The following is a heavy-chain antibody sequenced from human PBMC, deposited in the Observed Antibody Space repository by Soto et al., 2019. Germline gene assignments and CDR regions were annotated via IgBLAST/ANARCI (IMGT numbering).Heavy chain of an antibody. CDR2: ISSSSSYI. Sequence: PGGSLRLSCAASGFTFSSYSMNWVRQAPGKGLEWVSSISSSSSYIYYADSVKGRFTISRDNAKNSLYLQMNSLRAEDTAVYYCARDRNNWIFGVVIYYFDYWGQGTLVTVSS. CDR3: ARDRNNWIFGVVIYYFDY. D-gene: IGHD3-3*01. CDR1: GFTFSSYS. V-gene: IGHV3-21*01. J-gene: IGHJ4*02.